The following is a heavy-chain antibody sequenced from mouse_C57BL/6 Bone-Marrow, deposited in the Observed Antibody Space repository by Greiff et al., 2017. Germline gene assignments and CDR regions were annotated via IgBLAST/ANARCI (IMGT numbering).Heavy chain of an antibody. CDR3: ARAHGISYD. CDR1: GYSFTDSN. Sequence: VQLQQSGPELVKPGASVKISCKASGYSFTDSNMNWVKQSNGKSLEWIGVINPNYGTTSYNQKFKGKATLTVAKSSSTADMQLNSLTSDDSAVYYCARAHGISYDWGQGTTLTVSS. CDR2: INPNYGTT. D-gene: IGHD1-1*01. J-gene: IGHJ2*01. V-gene: IGHV1-39*01.